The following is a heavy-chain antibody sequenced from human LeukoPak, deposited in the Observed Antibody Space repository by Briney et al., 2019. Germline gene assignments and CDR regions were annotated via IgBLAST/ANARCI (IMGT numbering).Heavy chain of an antibody. V-gene: IGHV1-8*01. J-gene: IGHJ6*03. D-gene: IGHD2-8*01. CDR1: GYTFTSYN. Sequence: ASVKVSCKASGYTFTSYNINWVRQAAGQGLEWMGWMNPNSGNTGYAQKFQGRVTITRNTSISTAYMELSRLRSEDTAVYYCARVALIYYYYMDVWGKGTTVTVSS. CDR3: ARVALIYYYYMDV. CDR2: MNPNSGNT.